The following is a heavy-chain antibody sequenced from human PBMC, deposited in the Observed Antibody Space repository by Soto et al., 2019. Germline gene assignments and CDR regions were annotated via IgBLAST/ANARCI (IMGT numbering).Heavy chain of an antibody. CDR2: INRSGST. CDR1: GGSFRGYT. J-gene: IGHJ5*02. CDR3: ARGGWFDP. V-gene: IGHV4-34*01. Sequence: QVQLQQWGAGRLKPSETLSLTSAVYGGSFRGYTWNGFRKPPGKGREWIGEINRSGSTNYNPALKRRVTLSVDTSKNQFSLKLSSVTAADTAVYYCARGGWFDPWGQGTLVTVSS.